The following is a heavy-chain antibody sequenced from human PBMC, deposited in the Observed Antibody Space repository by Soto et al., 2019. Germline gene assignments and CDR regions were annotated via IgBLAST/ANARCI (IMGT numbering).Heavy chain of an antibody. CDR2: INPYNGNT. J-gene: IGHJ4*02. V-gene: IGHV1-18*01. CDR1: GYTFTSYG. CDR3: ARDLGGWPDY. D-gene: IGHD2-15*01. Sequence: ASVKVSCKASGYTFTSYGISWVRQAPGQGLEWMGWINPYNGNTKYAQKLQGRVTMTTDTSTSTAYMELSSLRSEDTAVYYCARDLGGWPDYWGQGTLVTVS.